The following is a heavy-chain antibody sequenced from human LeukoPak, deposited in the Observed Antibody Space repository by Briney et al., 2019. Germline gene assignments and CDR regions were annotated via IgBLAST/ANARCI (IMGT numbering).Heavy chain of an antibody. Sequence: SETLSLTCTVSGGSISSYYWSWIRQPPGKGLEWIGEINHSGSTNYNPSLKSRVTISVDTSKNQFSLKLSSVTAADTAVYYCARVVGVTNFDYWGQGTLVTVSS. CDR3: ARVVGVTNFDY. V-gene: IGHV4-34*01. CDR1: GGSISSYY. D-gene: IGHD4-17*01. CDR2: INHSGST. J-gene: IGHJ4*02.